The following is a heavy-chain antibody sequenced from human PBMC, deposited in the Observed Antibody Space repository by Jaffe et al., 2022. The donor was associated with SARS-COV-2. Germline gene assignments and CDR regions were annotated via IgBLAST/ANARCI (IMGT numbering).Heavy chain of an antibody. Sequence: EVQLVESGGGLVKPGRSLRLSCTASGFTFGDYAMSWFRQAPGKGLEWVGFIRSKAYGGTTEYAASVKGRFTISRDDSKSIAYLQMNSLKTEDTAVYYCTRDRGSPQMTTVTTCFDYWGQGTLVTVSS. V-gene: IGHV3-49*05. CDR1: GFTFGDYA. D-gene: IGHD4-17*01. CDR3: TRDRGSPQMTTVTTCFDY. CDR2: IRSKAYGGTT. J-gene: IGHJ4*02.